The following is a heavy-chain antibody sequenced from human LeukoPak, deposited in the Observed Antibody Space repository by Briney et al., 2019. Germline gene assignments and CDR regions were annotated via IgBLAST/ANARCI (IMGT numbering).Heavy chain of an antibody. J-gene: IGHJ4*02. CDR1: GLTFSNHA. Sequence: PGGSLRLSCAASGLTFSNHAMSWVRQAPGRGLEWISALSRGGDITYYADSVRGRFTISRDISKNTLYLQMNSLRADGTAIYYCAQEEVPNDYWGQGTLVTVSS. CDR2: LSRGGDIT. CDR3: AQEEVPNDY. V-gene: IGHV3-23*01.